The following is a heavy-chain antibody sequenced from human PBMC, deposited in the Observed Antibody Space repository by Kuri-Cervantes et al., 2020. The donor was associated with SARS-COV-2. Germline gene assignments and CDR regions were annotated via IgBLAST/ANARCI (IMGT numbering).Heavy chain of an antibody. D-gene: IGHD6-19*01. Sequence: SQTLSLTCGVSGDSISSSAYYWGWIRQPPGKGLEWIGSIYYSGSTYYNPSLKSRVTISVDTSKNQFSLKLSSVTAADTAVYYCARQGDGGFRAVAGTTEWGYWGQGTLVTVSS. J-gene: IGHJ4*02. CDR1: GDSISSSAYY. CDR3: ARQGDGGFRAVAGTTEWGY. V-gene: IGHV4-39*01. CDR2: IYYSGST.